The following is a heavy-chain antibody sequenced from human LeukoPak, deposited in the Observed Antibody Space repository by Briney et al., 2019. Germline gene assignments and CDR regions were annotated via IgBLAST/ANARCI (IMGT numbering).Heavy chain of an antibody. J-gene: IGHJ4*02. CDR3: VAGRWLQQLY. V-gene: IGHV4-59*03. D-gene: IGHD5-24*01. CDR1: GGSISSYY. Sequence: PSETLSLTCTVSGGSISSYYWTWIRQAPGKGLEWIGSVYNNGNTNYNPPLKSRFTVSVDTSKNQFSLRLGSVAAADTAVYYCVAGRWLQQLYWGQGALVIVSS. CDR2: VYNNGNT.